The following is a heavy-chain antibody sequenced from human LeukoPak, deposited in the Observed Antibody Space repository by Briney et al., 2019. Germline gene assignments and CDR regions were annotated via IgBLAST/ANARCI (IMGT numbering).Heavy chain of an antibody. V-gene: IGHV3-30-3*01. J-gene: IGHJ4*02. CDR3: ARAWMATIIDY. D-gene: IGHD5-24*01. CDR2: ISYDGSNK. Sequence: GGSLRLSCAASGXTFSGYAMHWVRQAPGKGLEWVSVISYDGSNKYCADSVKGRFTISRDNSKNTLYLQMSSLRAEDTAVYYCARAWMATIIDYWGQGTLVTASS. CDR1: GXTFSGYA.